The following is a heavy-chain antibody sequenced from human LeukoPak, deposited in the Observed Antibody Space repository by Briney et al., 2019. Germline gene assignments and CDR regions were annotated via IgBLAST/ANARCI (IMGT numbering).Heavy chain of an antibody. V-gene: IGHV3-30*02. CDR3: AKDGVQSITMIVVVITTFDY. Sequence: GGSLRLSCAASGFTFSSYGMHWARQAPGKGLEWVAFIRYDGSNKYYADSVKGRFTISRDNSKNTLYLQMNSLRAEDTAVYYCAKDGVQSITMIVVVITTFDYWGQGTLVTVSS. CDR2: IRYDGSNK. D-gene: IGHD3-22*01. CDR1: GFTFSSYG. J-gene: IGHJ4*02.